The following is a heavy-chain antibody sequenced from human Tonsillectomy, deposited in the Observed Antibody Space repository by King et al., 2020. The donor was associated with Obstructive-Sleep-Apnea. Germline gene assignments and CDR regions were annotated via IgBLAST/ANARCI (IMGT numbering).Heavy chain of an antibody. CDR3: ARDPTYYYDSSDPYYYYYGMDV. CDR1: GYSISSGYY. D-gene: IGHD3-22*01. J-gene: IGHJ6*02. CDR2: IYHSGST. V-gene: IGHV4-38-2*02. Sequence: VQLQESGPGLVKPSETLSLTCTVSGYSISSGYYWGWIRQPPGKGLEWIGSIYHSGSTYYNPSLKSRVTISVDTSKNQFSLKLSSVTAADTAVYYCARDPTYYYDSSDPYYYYYGMDVWGQGTTVTVSS.